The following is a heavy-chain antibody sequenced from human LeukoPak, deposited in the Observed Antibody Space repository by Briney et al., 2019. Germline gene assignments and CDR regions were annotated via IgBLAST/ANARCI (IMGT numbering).Heavy chain of an antibody. CDR3: ASLSWYPRVLDI. J-gene: IGHJ3*02. D-gene: IGHD6-13*01. CDR1: GGSISSYY. Sequence: SETLSLTCTVSGGSISSYYWSWIWQPAGKGLEWIGRIYTSGSTNYNPSLKSRVTMSVDTSKNQFSLKLSSVTAADTAVYYCASLSWYPRVLDIWGQGTMVTVSS. V-gene: IGHV4-4*07. CDR2: IYTSGST.